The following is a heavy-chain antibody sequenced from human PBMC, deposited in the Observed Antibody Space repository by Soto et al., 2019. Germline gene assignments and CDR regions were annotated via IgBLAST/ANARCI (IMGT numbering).Heavy chain of an antibody. Sequence: QVQLVESGGGVVQPGRSLRLSCAASGFTFSSYGMHWVRQAPGKGLEWVAVISYDGSNKYYADSVKGRFTISRDNSKNTLYLQMNSLRAEDTTVYYCAKEREAAGIYYYYGMDVWGQGTTVTVSS. V-gene: IGHV3-30*18. CDR2: ISYDGSNK. CDR3: AKEREAAGIYYYYGMDV. J-gene: IGHJ6*02. CDR1: GFTFSSYG. D-gene: IGHD6-13*01.